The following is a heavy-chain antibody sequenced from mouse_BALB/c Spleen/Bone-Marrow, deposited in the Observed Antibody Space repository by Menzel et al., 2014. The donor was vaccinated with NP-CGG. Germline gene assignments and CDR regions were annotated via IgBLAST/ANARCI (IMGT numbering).Heavy chain of an antibody. CDR3: AREGMSTGDY. CDR2: IDPETGGT. J-gene: IGHJ2*01. Sequence: VQLQESGAELVRPGASVTLSCKASGYTFTDYEMHWVKQTPVHGLEWIGAIDPETGGTAYNQKFEGKATLTADKSSSTAYMELRSLTSEDSAVYYCAREGMSTGDYWGQGTTLTVSS. V-gene: IGHV1-15*01. D-gene: IGHD2-4*01. CDR1: GYTFTDYE.